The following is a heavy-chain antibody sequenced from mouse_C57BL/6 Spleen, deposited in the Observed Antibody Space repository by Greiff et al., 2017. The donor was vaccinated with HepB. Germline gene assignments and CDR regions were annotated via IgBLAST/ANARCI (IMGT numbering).Heavy chain of an antibody. CDR2: IDPETGGT. V-gene: IGHV1-15*01. Sequence: QVQLQQSGAELVRPGASVTLSCKASGYTFTDYEMHWVKQTPVHGLEWIGAIDPETGGTAYNQKFKGKAILTADKSSSTAYMEIRSLTPEDSAVYYCTRGGPHYYAMDYWGQGTSVTVSS. J-gene: IGHJ4*01. CDR3: TRGGPHYYAMDY. CDR1: GYTFTDYE. D-gene: IGHD3-3*01.